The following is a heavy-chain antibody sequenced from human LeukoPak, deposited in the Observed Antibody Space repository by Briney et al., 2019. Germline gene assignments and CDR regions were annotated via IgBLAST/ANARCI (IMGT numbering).Heavy chain of an antibody. CDR3: AKDSVQLLPYYYYGMDV. D-gene: IGHD2-2*01. V-gene: IGHV3-9*01. Sequence: GGSLRLSCAASGFTFDDYAMHWVRQAPGKGLEWVSGISWNSGSIGYADSVKGRFTISRDNAKNSLYLQMNSPRAEDTALYYCAKDSVQLLPYYYYGMDVWGQGTTVTVSS. CDR1: GFTFDDYA. CDR2: ISWNSGSI. J-gene: IGHJ6*02.